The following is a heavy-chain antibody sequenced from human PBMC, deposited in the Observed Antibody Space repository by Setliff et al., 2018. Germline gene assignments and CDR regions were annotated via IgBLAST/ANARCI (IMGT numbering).Heavy chain of an antibody. J-gene: IGHJ4*02. D-gene: IGHD3-16*01. V-gene: IGHV4-30-4*08. CDR3: ARRRDSYVDY. Sequence: PSETLSLTCTVSGGSISSGDYYWSWIRQPPGKGLEWIGYIYSSGSTYYNPSLKSRVSISIDTSKNQFSLKLTSVTAADTAVYYCARRRDSYVDYWGQGTMVTVSS. CDR1: GGSISSGDYY. CDR2: IYSSGST.